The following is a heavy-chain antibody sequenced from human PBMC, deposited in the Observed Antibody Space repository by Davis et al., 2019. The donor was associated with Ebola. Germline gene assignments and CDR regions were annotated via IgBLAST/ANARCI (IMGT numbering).Heavy chain of an antibody. CDR1: GGSISSSNW. CDR2: IYHSGST. J-gene: IGHJ4*02. CDR3: ASLAYCGGDCYSEYYFDY. V-gene: IGHV4-4*02. D-gene: IGHD2-21*02. Sequence: SETLSLTCAVSGGSISSSNWWSWVRQPPGKGLEWIGEIYHSGSTNYNPSLKSRVTISVDKSKNQFSLKLSSVTAADTAVYYCASLAYCGGDCYSEYYFDYWGQGTLVTVSS.